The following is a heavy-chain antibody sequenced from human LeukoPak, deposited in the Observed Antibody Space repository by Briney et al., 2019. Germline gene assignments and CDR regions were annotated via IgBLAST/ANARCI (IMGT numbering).Heavy chain of an antibody. CDR1: GYTFTSYY. CDR2: INPSGGST. V-gene: IGHV1-46*01. Sequence: ASVKVSCKASGYTFTSYYMHWVRQAPGQGLEWMGIINPSGGSTSYAQKLQGRVTMTTDTSTSTAYMELRSLRSDDTAVYYCARGGYCSSTSCYTQAGYYYYGMDVWGQGTTVTVSS. CDR3: ARGGYCSSTSCYTQAGYYYYGMDV. J-gene: IGHJ6*02. D-gene: IGHD2-2*02.